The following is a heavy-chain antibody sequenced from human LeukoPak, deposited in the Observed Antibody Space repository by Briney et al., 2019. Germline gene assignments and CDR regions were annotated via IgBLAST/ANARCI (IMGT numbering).Heavy chain of an antibody. CDR2: INPGDGTT. J-gene: IGHJ4*02. Sequence: GASVKVSCKTSGYTFTNDYMHWVRQAPGQGLEWMGVINPGDGTTKYAQKFQGRVTMTRDTSTSTPYMELSSLRSEDTAMYYCSKVGQLVFDYWGQGTLATVSS. CDR1: GYTFTNDY. CDR3: SKVGQLVFDY. V-gene: IGHV1-46*03. D-gene: IGHD6-6*01.